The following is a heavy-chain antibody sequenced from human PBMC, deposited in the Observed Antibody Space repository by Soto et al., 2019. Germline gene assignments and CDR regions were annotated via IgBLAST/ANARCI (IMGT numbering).Heavy chain of an antibody. V-gene: IGHV4-59*08. CDR2: IYCSGST. CDR1: GGSISSYY. CDR3: ARRYGYYFDY. J-gene: IGHJ4*02. Sequence: QVQLQESGPGLVKPSETLSLTCTVSGGSISSYYWSWIRQPPGKGLEWIGYIYCSGSTNYNPSPKSRVTISVDTSKNQLSLKLSSVTAADTAVYYCARRYGYYFDYWGQGTLVTVSS. D-gene: IGHD4-17*01.